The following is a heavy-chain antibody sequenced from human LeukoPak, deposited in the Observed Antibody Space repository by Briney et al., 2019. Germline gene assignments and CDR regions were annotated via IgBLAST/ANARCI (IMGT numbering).Heavy chain of an antibody. D-gene: IGHD2-21*02. CDR3: AKGINIVVVTAFDY. CDR1: GFTFSSYE. CDR2: ISSSASTI. V-gene: IGHV3-48*03. J-gene: IGHJ4*02. Sequence: GGSLRLSCAAPGFTFSSYEMNWVHQAPGRGLEWVSYISSSASTIYYADSVKGRFTVSRDNAKNSLYLQMNSLRAEDTALYYCAKGINIVVVTAFDYWGQGTLVTVSS.